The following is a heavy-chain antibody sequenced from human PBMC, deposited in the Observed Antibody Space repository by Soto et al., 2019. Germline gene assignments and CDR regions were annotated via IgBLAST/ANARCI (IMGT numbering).Heavy chain of an antibody. Sequence: RASVKVSCKASGYTFTSYAMHWVRQAPGQRLEWMGWINAGNGNTKYSQKFQGRVTITRDTSASTAYMELSSLRSEDTAVYYCASPQLELRNYYGMDVWGQRTTVTVSS. CDR3: ASPQLELRNYYGMDV. D-gene: IGHD1-7*01. V-gene: IGHV1-3*01. CDR1: GYTFTSYA. CDR2: INAGNGNT. J-gene: IGHJ6*02.